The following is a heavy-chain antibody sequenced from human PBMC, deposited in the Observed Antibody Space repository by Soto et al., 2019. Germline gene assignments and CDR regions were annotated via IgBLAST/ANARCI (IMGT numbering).Heavy chain of an antibody. Sequence: QVQLQESGPGLVKPSETLSLTCTVSGDSMTKYYWSWIRQPAGRGLEWIGRIYTSGSTNYNPSLRSRVTMSIDTSNNHFSLSLKSVTAADTAVYYCAGTVGAAYYFDFWGQGALVTVSS. CDR2: IYTSGST. CDR3: AGTVGAAYYFDF. D-gene: IGHD1-26*01. CDR1: GDSMTKYY. J-gene: IGHJ4*02. V-gene: IGHV4-4*07.